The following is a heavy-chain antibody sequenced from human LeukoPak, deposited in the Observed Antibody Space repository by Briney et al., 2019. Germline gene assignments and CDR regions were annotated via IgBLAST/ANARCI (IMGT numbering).Heavy chain of an antibody. J-gene: IGHJ4*02. CDR1: GFTFDDYA. CDR3: AKDGGYCSSTSCSMFDY. CDR2: ISWNSGSI. Sequence: GGSLRLSCAASGFTFDDYAMHWVRQAPGKGLEWVSGISWNSGSIGYADSVKGRFTISRDNAKNSLYLQMNSLRAEDTALYYCAKDGGYCSSTSCSMFDYWGQGTLVTVSS. V-gene: IGHV3-9*01. D-gene: IGHD2-2*01.